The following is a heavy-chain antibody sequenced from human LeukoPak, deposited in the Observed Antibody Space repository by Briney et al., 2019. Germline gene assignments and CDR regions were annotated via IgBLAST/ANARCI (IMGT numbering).Heavy chain of an antibody. CDR1: GGSISSSSYY. D-gene: IGHD5-12*01. CDR2: IYYSGST. J-gene: IGHJ4*02. Sequence: SETLSLTCTVSGGSISSSSYYWVWIRQPPGKGLEWIGNIYYSGSTYYNPSLKSRVTISVDTSKNQFSLKLSSVTAADTAVYYCARRSPIVATRHTYYFDYWGQGTLVTVSS. CDR3: ARRSPIVATRHTYYFDY. V-gene: IGHV4-39*01.